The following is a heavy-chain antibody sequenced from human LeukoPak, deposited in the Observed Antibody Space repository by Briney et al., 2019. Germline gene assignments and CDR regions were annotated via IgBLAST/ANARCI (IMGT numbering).Heavy chain of an antibody. Sequence: GGSLRLSCAASGFTFSSHGMHWVRQAPGKGLEWVTVIWYDGSNKYYADSVKGRFTISRDNAKNSLYLQMNSLRAEDTALYYCTKGTTLSVGPSFDYWGQGALVTVSS. J-gene: IGHJ4*02. CDR1: GFTFSSHG. V-gene: IGHV3-33*03. D-gene: IGHD2-2*01. CDR2: IWYDGSNK. CDR3: TKGTTLSVGPSFDY.